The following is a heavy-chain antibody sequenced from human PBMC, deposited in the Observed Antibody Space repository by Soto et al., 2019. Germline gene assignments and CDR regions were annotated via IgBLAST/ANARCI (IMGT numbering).Heavy chain of an antibody. CDR2: ISSSSSYT. J-gene: IGHJ6*02. CDR1: GFTFSDYY. CDR3: ARDRQVAPEFYYYYGMDV. Sequence: PGGSLRLSCAASGFTFSDYYMSWIRQAPGKGLEWVSYISSSSSYTNYADSVKGRFTISRDNAKNSLYLQMNSLRAEDTAVYYCARDRQVAPEFYYYYGMDVWGQGTTVTVSS. V-gene: IGHV3-11*05. D-gene: IGHD2-15*01.